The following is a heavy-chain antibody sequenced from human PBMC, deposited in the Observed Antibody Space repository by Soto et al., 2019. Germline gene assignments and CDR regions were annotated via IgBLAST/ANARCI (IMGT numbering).Heavy chain of an antibody. D-gene: IGHD5-18*01. J-gene: IGHJ4*02. V-gene: IGHV3-74*01. CDR1: GFTFSSYW. Sequence: LSCAASGFTFSSYWMHWVRQAPGKGLVWVSRINPDGSATNYADSVKGRFTISRDNAKNTLYLQMNSLRAEDTAVFYCGRGGSDSPMAPGYWGQGTLVTVSS. CDR3: GRGGSDSPMAPGY. CDR2: INPDGSAT.